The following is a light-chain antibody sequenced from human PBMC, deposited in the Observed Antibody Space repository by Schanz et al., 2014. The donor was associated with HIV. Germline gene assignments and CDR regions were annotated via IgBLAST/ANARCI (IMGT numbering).Light chain of an antibody. V-gene: IGKV3-15*01. CDR2: GAS. J-gene: IGKJ1*01. CDR1: QSIGSN. Sequence: EMVMTQSPATLSASPGERATLSCRASQSIGSNLAWYQQKPGQAPRLLIYGASTRATGIPARFSGSGSGTEFTLTISSLQSEDFAVYYCQQYNTWPRTFGQGTKVELK. CDR3: QQYNTWPRT.